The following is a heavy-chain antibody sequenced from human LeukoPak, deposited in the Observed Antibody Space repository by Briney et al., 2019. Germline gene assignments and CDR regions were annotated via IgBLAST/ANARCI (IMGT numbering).Heavy chain of an antibody. V-gene: IGHV3-23*01. CDR1: GFTFSSYA. CDR3: AREQWAEDDALDI. J-gene: IGHJ3*02. Sequence: PGGSLRLSCAASGFTFSSYAMSWVRQAPGKGLEWVSAISGSGGSTYYADSVKGRFTISRDNSKNTLYLQMNSLRAGDTAVYYCAREQWAEDDALDIWGLGTMVTVSS. CDR2: ISGSGGST. D-gene: IGHD2-8*01.